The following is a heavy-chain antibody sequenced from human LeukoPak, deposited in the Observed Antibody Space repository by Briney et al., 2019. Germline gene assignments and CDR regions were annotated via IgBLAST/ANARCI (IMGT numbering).Heavy chain of an antibody. CDR2: IKQDGSEK. CDR1: GFTFSSYW. D-gene: IGHD6-13*01. CDR3: AKGGQYGSSWYLIDY. Sequence: GGSLRLSCAASGFTFSSYWMSWVRQAPGKGLEWVGNIKQDGSEKHYVDSVKGRFTISRDNSKNTLFLQMNSLRAEDTAVYYCAKGGQYGSSWYLIDYWGLGTLVTVSS. J-gene: IGHJ4*02. V-gene: IGHV3-7*05.